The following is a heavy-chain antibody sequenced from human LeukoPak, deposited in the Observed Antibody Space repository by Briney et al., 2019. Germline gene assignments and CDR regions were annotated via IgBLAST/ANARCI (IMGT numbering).Heavy chain of an antibody. D-gene: IGHD5-24*01. CDR2: IHYGGST. V-gene: IGHV4-59*08. CDR1: GGSINSYY. J-gene: IGHJ4*02. CDR3: ARRGDDYPYYFDY. Sequence: SETLSLTCTVSGGSINSYYWSWIRQPPGKGLEWIGYIHYGGSTNYNPSLKSRVTISVDTSKNQFSLKLSSVTAADTAVYYCARRGDDYPYYFDYWGQGTLVTVSS.